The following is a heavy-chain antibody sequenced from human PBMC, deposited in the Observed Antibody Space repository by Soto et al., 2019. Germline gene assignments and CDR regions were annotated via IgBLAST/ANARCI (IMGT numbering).Heavy chain of an antibody. Sequence: ASVKVSCKVSGYTLTELSMHWVRQAPGKGLEWMGGFDPEDGETIYAQKFQGRVTMTEDTSTDTAYMELSSLRSEDTAVYYCATGLGRTTIFGVVINAFGYWGQGTLVTVSS. CDR1: GYTLTELS. J-gene: IGHJ4*02. D-gene: IGHD3-3*01. V-gene: IGHV1-24*01. CDR2: FDPEDGET. CDR3: ATGLGRTTIFGVVINAFGY.